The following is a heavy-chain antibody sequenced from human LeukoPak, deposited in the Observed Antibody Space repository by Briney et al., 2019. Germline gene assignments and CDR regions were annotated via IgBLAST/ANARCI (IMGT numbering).Heavy chain of an antibody. J-gene: IGHJ6*02. CDR2: INYIGDST. V-gene: IGHV3-9*01. Sequence: GGSLRLSCAVSGFSFEDYGMHWVRQPPGKVLEWVSSINYIGDSTSYADSVKGRFTVSRDNAKNSLYLQMNSLRPEDTALYYCAKHLRATNTYIFYGLDVWGPGTTVTVSS. CDR1: GFSFEDYG. CDR3: AKHLRATNTYIFYGLDV. D-gene: IGHD2-21*01.